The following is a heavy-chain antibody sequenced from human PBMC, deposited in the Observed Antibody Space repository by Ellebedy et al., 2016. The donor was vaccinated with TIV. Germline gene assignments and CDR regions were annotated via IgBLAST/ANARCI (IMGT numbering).Heavy chain of an antibody. CDR3: ARDLHFAFDY. V-gene: IGHV3-21*01. Sequence: PGGSLRLSCATSGFTFSGYWMNRVRQAPGKGLEWVSSISSNSGNKYCADSVEGRFTISRDNARNSLYLQMNSLRAEDTAVYYCARDLHFAFDYWGRGTLVTVSS. CDR1: GFTFSGYW. CDR2: ISSNSGNK. J-gene: IGHJ4*02.